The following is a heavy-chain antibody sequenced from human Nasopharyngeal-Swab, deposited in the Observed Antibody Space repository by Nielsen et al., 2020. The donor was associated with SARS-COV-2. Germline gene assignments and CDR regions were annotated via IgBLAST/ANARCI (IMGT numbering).Heavy chain of an antibody. J-gene: IGHJ3*02. D-gene: IGHD1-26*01. V-gene: IGHV3-30-3*01. Sequence: GGSLRLSCAASGFTFSSYAMHWVRQAPGKGLEWVAVISYDGSNKYYADSVKGRFTISRDNSKNTLYLQMNSLRAEDTAVYYCARASSGSYWSALDIWGQGTMVTVSS. CDR2: ISYDGSNK. CDR1: GFTFSSYA. CDR3: ARASSGSYWSALDI.